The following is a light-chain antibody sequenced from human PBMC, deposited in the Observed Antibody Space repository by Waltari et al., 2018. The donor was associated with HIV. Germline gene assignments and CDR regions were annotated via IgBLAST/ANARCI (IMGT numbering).Light chain of an antibody. V-gene: IGKV3-11*01. CDR1: QSVSSS. Sequence: EIVLTQSPATLSLSPGEKATLSCRASQSVSSSLAWYQQKPGQAPRLLIYDASNRATGILARFSGSGSGTDFTLTISSLEPEDIAVYYCQRRSNPFTFGPGTKVDIK. CDR3: QRRSNPFT. CDR2: DAS. J-gene: IGKJ3*01.